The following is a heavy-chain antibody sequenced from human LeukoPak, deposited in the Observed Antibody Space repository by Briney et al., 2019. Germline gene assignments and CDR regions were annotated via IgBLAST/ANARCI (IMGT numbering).Heavy chain of an antibody. D-gene: IGHD1-1*01. CDR3: ARWNWNDHHFDY. CDR1: GFTFSSYG. CDR2: ISYDGSNK. J-gene: IGHJ4*02. Sequence: GGSLRLSCAASGFTFSSYGMHWVRQAPGKGLEWVAVISYDGSNKYYADSVKGRFTISRDNSKNTLYLQMNSLRAEDTAVYYCARWNWNDHHFDYWGQGTLVTVSS. V-gene: IGHV3-30*03.